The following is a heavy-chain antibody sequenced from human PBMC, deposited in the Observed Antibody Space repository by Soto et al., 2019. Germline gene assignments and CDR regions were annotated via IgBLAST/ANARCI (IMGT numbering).Heavy chain of an antibody. J-gene: IGHJ4*02. CDR3: ARWYCSGGSCYTTLPYFDY. CDR1: GFSFSSVA. D-gene: IGHD2-15*01. CDR2: ITYDGRKK. V-gene: IGHV3-30*03. Sequence: GGSLRLSCAASGFSFSSVAMHWVRQAPGKGLEWVAVITYDGRKKYYTDSVEGRFTISRDDSKNTLYLQMNSLRAEDTAVYYCARWYCSGGSCYTTLPYFDYWGQGALVTVS.